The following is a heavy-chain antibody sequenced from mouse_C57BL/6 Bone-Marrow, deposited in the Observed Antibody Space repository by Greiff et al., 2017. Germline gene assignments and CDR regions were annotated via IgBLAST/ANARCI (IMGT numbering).Heavy chain of an antibody. Sequence: VQLQQPGAELVKPGASVKLSCKASGYTFTSYWMHWVKQSPGQGLEWIGMIHPNSGSTNYNEKFKSKATLTVDKSSSTAYMQLSSLTSEDSAVYDCAREGDGYYFDYWGQGTTLTVSS. J-gene: IGHJ2*01. V-gene: IGHV1-64*01. CDR1: GYTFTSYW. D-gene: IGHD2-3*01. CDR3: AREGDGYYFDY. CDR2: IHPNSGST.